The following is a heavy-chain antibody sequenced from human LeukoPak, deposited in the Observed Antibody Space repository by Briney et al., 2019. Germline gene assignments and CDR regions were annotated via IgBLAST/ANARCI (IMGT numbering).Heavy chain of an antibody. CDR2: MNPNSGNT. J-gene: IGHJ6*02. D-gene: IGHD2-15*01. CDR1: GFTFTSYD. V-gene: IGHV1-8*01. CDR3: ARPDCSGGSCQGSYYYYYGMDV. Sequence: ASVKVSCKASGFTFTSYDINWVRQATGQGLEWMGWMNPNSGNTGYAQKFQGGVTMTRNTSISTAYMELSSLRSEDTAVYYCARPDCSGGSCQGSYYYYYGMDVWGQGTTVTVSS.